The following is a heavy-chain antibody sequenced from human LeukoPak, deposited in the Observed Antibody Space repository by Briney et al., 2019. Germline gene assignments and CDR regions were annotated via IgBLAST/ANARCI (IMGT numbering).Heavy chain of an antibody. CDR1: GDTFSSYA. Sequence: SVKVSCKASGDTFSSYAISWVRQAPGQGLEWMGGIIPIFGTANYAQKFQGRVTITADESTSTAYMELRSLRSDDTAVYYCAREEYDFWSGYYTGHAIDYWGQGTLVTVSS. V-gene: IGHV1-69*13. D-gene: IGHD3-3*01. J-gene: IGHJ4*02. CDR3: AREEYDFWSGYYTGHAIDY. CDR2: IIPIFGTA.